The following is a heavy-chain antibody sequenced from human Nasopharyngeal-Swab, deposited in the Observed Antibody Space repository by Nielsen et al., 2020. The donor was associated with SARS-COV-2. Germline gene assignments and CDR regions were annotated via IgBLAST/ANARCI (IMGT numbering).Heavy chain of an antibody. V-gene: IGHV3-30*18. J-gene: IGHJ6*02. CDR3: AKGDVDDYYYYGMDV. Sequence: GESLKISCAASGFTFSSYGIHWVRQAPGKGLEWVAVISYDGSNKYYADSVKGRFTISRDNSKNTLYLQMKSLRAEDTALYYCAKGDVDDYYYYGMDVWGQGTTVTVS. CDR1: GFTFSSYG. CDR2: ISYDGSNK. D-gene: IGHD3/OR15-3a*01.